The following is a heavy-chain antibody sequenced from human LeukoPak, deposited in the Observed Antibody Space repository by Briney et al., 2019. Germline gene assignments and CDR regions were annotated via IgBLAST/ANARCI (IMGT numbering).Heavy chain of an antibody. CDR3: ARGREGAWLQFFDY. CDR2: FNPGSGST. CDR1: GYTFTSYY. Sequence: ASVKVSCKPSGYTFTSYYIHWVRQAPGQGLEWMGIFNPGSGSTTYAQKLQGRVTMTRDTSTNTVYMELSSLRSEDTAVYYCARGREGAWLQFFDYWGQGTLVTVSS. D-gene: IGHD5-24*01. J-gene: IGHJ4*02. V-gene: IGHV1-46*01.